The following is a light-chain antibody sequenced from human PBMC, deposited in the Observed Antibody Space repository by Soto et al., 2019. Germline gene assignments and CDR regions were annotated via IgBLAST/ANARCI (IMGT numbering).Light chain of an antibody. CDR1: QDISNY. CDR3: QQYDNLPLT. J-gene: IGKJ4*01. Sequence: DIQMTLSPSSLSASVGDRVTITCKASQDISNYLNWYQQKPGKAPKLLIYDASNLETGVPSRFSGSGSGTDFTFTISSLQPEDIATYYCQQYDNLPLTFGGGTKVDIK. V-gene: IGKV1-33*01. CDR2: DAS.